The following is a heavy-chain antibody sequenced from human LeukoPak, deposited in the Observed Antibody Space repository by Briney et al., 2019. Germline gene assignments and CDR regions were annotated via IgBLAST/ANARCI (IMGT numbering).Heavy chain of an antibody. D-gene: IGHD3-10*01. CDR3: AKEVSYYGWGSYNLDY. V-gene: IGHV3-23*01. Sequence: GGSLRLSCAASGFTFSSYAMSWVRQAPGKGLEWVSAISGSGGSTYYADSVKGRFTISRDNSKNTLYLQMNSLRAEDTAVYYCAKEVSYYGWGSYNLDYWGQGALVTVSS. J-gene: IGHJ4*02. CDR1: GFTFSSYA. CDR2: ISGSGGST.